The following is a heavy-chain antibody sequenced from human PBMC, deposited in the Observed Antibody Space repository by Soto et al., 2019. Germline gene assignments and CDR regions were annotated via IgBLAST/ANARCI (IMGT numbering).Heavy chain of an antibody. CDR1: GGSISSSSYY. D-gene: IGHD4-17*01. J-gene: IGHJ4*02. CDR2: IYYSGST. CDR3: ARHWGRDYHFDY. V-gene: IGHV4-39*01. Sequence: QLQLQESGPGLVKPSETLSLTCTVSGGSISSSSYYWGWIRQPPGKGLEWIGSIYYSGSTYYNPSLKSRVTISVDTSKNQFSLKLSSVTAADTAVYYCARHWGRDYHFDYWGQGTLVTVSS.